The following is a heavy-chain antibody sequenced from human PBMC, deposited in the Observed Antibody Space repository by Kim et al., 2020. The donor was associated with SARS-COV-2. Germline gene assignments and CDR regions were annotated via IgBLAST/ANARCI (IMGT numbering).Heavy chain of an antibody. CDR3: ARSDIVATIGSFDY. CDR2: ISSSSSYT. V-gene: IGHV3-11*06. CDR1: GFTFSDYY. D-gene: IGHD5-12*01. Sequence: GGSLRLSCAASGFTFSDYYMSWIRQAPGKGLEWVSYISSSSSYTNYADSAKGRFTISRDNAKNSLYLQMNSLRAEDTAVYYCARSDIVATIGSFDYWGQGALVTVSS. J-gene: IGHJ4*02.